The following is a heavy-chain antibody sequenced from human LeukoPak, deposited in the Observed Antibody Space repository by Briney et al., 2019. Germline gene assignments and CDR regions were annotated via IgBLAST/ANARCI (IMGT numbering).Heavy chain of an antibody. CDR2: IYYSGST. CDR3: ARDSSSWAGHYYYMDV. D-gene: IGHD6-13*01. J-gene: IGHJ6*03. Sequence: PSETLSLTCTVSAGPSSSFYWSWNRQPPGQGLEGFGYIYYSGSTNYNPSLKSRVTISVDTSKNPFYLKLSSVTAADTAVYYCARDSSSWAGHYYYMDVWGKGTTVTVSS. V-gene: IGHV4-59*01. CDR1: AGPSSSFY.